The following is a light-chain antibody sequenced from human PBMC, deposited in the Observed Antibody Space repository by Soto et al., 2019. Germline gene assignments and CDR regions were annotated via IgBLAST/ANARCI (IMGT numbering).Light chain of an antibody. CDR3: AAWDDSLNGLYV. J-gene: IGLJ1*01. Sequence: QSVLTQPPSASGTPGQSVTISCSGSSSNIGSNTVDWYQQLPGTAPKLLIYSSNQRPSGVPDRFSGSKSGTSASLAISRLQSDDEADYFCAAWDDSLNGLYVFGTGTNVTVL. CDR2: SSN. CDR1: SSNIGSNT. V-gene: IGLV1-44*01.